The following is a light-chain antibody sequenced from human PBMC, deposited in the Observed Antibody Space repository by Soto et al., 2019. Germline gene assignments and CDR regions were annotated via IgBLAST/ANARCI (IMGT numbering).Light chain of an antibody. J-gene: IGLJ2*01. Sequence: QSVLTQPASVSGSPGQSITISCTGTSSDVGSYNYVAWYQQFPGKTPKLMIYEVRNRPSGVSSRFSGSKSGNTASLTISGLQAEDEADYYCSSYRSSIIPVVFGGGTKVTVL. CDR2: EVR. CDR3: SSYRSSIIPVV. V-gene: IGLV2-14*01. CDR1: SSDVGSYNY.